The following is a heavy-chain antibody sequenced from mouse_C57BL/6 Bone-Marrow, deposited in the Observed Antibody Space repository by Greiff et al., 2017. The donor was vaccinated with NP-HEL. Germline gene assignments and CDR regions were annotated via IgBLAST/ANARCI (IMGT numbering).Heavy chain of an antibody. D-gene: IGHD1-1*01. CDR3: ARGAGSSSWFAY. Sequence: ESGPGLVKPSQSLSLTCSVTGYSITSGYYWNWIRQFPGNKLEWMGYISYDGSNNYNPSLKNRISITRDTSKNQFFLKLNSVTTEDTATYYCARGAGSSSWFAYWGQGTLVTVSA. J-gene: IGHJ3*01. V-gene: IGHV3-6*01. CDR1: GYSITSGYY. CDR2: ISYDGSN.